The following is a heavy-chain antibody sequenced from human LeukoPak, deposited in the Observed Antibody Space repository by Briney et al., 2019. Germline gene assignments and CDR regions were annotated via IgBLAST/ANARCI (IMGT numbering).Heavy chain of an antibody. V-gene: IGHV4-59*12. CDR2: IYYSGST. CDR1: GGSISSYY. Sequence: SETLSLTCTVSGGSISSYYWSWLRQPPGKGLEWIGFIYYSGSTNYNPSLKSRVTISVDTSKNQFSLKLSSVTAADTAVYYCARDQGDNWFDLWGQGTLVTVSS. D-gene: IGHD3-16*01. J-gene: IGHJ5*02. CDR3: ARDQGDNWFDL.